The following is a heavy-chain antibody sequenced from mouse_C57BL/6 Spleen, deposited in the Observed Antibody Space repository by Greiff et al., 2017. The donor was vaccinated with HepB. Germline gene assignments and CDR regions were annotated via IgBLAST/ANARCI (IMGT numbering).Heavy chain of an antibody. Sequence: EVHLVESGGDLVKPGGSLKLSCAASGFTFSSYGMSWVRQTPDKRLEWVATISSGGSYTYYPDSVKGRFTISRDNAKNTLYLQRSRLKSEDTAMYYCARRELGLYFDYWGQGTTLTVSS. D-gene: IGHD4-1*01. CDR3: ARRELGLYFDY. V-gene: IGHV5-6*01. CDR1: GFTFSSYG. J-gene: IGHJ2*01. CDR2: ISSGGSYT.